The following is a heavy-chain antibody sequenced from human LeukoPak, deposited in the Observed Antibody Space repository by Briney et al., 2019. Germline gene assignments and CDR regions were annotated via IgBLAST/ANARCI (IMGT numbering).Heavy chain of an antibody. D-gene: IGHD3-22*01. Sequence: GGSLRLSCAASGFTFSSYSMTWVRQAPGKGLEWVSAISGSGGSTYYADSVKGRFTISRDNSKNTLYLQMNSLRAEDTAVYYCAKGQITMIVVVTNDAFDIWGQGTMVTVSS. CDR3: AKGQITMIVVVTNDAFDI. J-gene: IGHJ3*02. CDR2: ISGSGGST. V-gene: IGHV3-23*01. CDR1: GFTFSSYS.